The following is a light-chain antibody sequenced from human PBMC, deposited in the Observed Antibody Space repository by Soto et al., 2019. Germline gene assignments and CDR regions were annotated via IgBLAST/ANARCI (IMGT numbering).Light chain of an antibody. V-gene: IGKV1-5*03. J-gene: IGKJ2*01. CDR3: QQYNDFQYP. Sequence: DIQMTQSPSTLSASVGDGVTITCRASQNIGSWLAWYQQKPGKAPKLLIYKATYLQSGAPSRFSGSGSGTDFSLTISSLQPVDSATYFCQQYNDFQYPFGPGTKVDIK. CDR1: QNIGSW. CDR2: KAT.